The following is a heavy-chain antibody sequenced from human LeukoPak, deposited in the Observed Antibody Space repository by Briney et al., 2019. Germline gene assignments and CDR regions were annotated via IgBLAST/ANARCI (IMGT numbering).Heavy chain of an antibody. V-gene: IGHV1-2*02. J-gene: IGHJ5*02. CDR2: INPNSGGT. D-gene: IGHD3-3*01. CDR3: ARGGSLRFLEWLFDH. CDR1: GYTFTGYY. Sequence: ASVKVSCKASGYTFTGYYMHWVRQAPGQGLEWMGWINPNSGGTNYAQKFQGRVTMTRDTSISTAYMELSRLRSDDTAVYYCARGGSLRFLEWLFDHWGQGTLVTVSS.